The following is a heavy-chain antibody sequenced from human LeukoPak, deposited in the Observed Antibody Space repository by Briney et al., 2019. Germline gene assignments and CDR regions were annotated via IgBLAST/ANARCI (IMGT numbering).Heavy chain of an antibody. J-gene: IGHJ4*02. D-gene: IGHD3-9*01. CDR3: ARDALRYSDWNDFDY. V-gene: IGHV3-21*01. CDR1: GFTFSSYS. CDR2: ISSSSSYI. Sequence: PGGSLRLSCAASGFTFSSYSMNWVRQAPGKGLEWVSSISSSSSYIYYADSVKGRFTISRDNAKNSLYLQMNSLRAEDTAVYYCARDALRYSDWNDFDYWGQGTLVTVSS.